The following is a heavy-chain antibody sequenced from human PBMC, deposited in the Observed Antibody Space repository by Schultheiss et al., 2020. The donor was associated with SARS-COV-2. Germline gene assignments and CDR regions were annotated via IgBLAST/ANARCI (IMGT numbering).Heavy chain of an antibody. V-gene: IGHV4-31*03. CDR2: IYYSGST. J-gene: IGHJ6*02. D-gene: IGHD2-21*02. CDR3: AREGSRIRSPHIVVVTAISAYYGMDV. Sequence: SQTLSLTCTVSGGSISSGGYYWSWIRQHPGKGLEWIGYIYYSGSTYYNPSLKSRVTISVDTSKNQFSLKLSSVTAADTAVYYCAREGSRIRSPHIVVVTAISAYYGMDVWGQGTTVTVSS. CDR1: GGSISSGGYY.